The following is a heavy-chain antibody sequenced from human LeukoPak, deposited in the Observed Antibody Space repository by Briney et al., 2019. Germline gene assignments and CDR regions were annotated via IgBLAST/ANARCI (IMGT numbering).Heavy chain of an antibody. D-gene: IGHD6-25*01. CDR2: IYSSGSA. J-gene: IGHJ4*02. CDR1: GASISSSSNS. Sequence: SETLSLTCAVSGASISSSSNSWSWFRQPPGTGLEWIGDIYSSGSASYNPSLHSRLLISIDTSKNHFSLELSSVTAADTAVYFCARVGVTAATADYWGQGTLVTVSS. V-gene: IGHV4-30-4*07. CDR3: ARVGVTAATADY.